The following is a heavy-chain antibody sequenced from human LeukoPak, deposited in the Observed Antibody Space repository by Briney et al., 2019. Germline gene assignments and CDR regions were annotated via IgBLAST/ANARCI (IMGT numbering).Heavy chain of an antibody. CDR3: VIDLGDYNDF. D-gene: IGHD2-15*01. CDR1: GIAFSSYW. V-gene: IGHV3-74*01. Sequence: GGSLRLSCAVSGIAFSSYWMHWVRQDPGRGLLWVSRINTQGTYTNYADSVKGRFTISRDNAKNTLYLQMSSLRADDTAVYYCVIDLGDYNDFWGQGTLVSVSS. CDR2: INTQGTYT. J-gene: IGHJ4*02.